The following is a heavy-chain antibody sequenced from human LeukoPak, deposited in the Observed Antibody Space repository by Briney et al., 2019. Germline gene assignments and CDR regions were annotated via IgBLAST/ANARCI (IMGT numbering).Heavy chain of an antibody. CDR1: GFTFSSYS. Sequence: GGSLRLSCAASGFTFSSYSMNWVRQAPGKGLEWVSSISSSSSYIYYADSVKGRFTISRDNAKNSLYLQMNSLRAEDTAVYYCARGSGYYYYYGMDVWGQGTTVTVSS. CDR2: ISSSSSYI. V-gene: IGHV3-21*01. J-gene: IGHJ6*02. CDR3: ARGSGYYYYYGMDV.